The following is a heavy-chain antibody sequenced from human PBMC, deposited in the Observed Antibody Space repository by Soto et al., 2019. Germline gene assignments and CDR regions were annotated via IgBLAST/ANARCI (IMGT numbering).Heavy chain of an antibody. CDR2: ISSSSSYI. D-gene: IGHD1-26*01. J-gene: IGHJ4*02. V-gene: IGHV3-21*01. CDR3: ARDSDYSDY. CDR1: GFTFSSYS. Sequence: GESLKISCAASGFTFSSYSMNWVRQAPGKGLEWVSSISSSSSYIYYADSVKGRFTISRDNAKNSLYLQMNSLRAEDTAVYYCARDSDYSDYWGQGTLVTVSS.